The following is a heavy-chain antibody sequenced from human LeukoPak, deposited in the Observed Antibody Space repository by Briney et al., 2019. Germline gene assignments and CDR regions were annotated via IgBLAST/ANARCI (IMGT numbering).Heavy chain of an antibody. CDR2: ISGSGGST. CDR1: GFTFSSYA. J-gene: IGHJ4*02. CDR3: AKSRYYDSSGYRS. D-gene: IGHD3-22*01. Sequence: GGSLRLSCAASGFTFSSYAMSWVRQAPGKGLEWVSAISGSGGSTYYADSVKGRFAISRDNSKNTLYLQMNSLRAEDTAVYYCAKSRYYDSSGYRSWGQGTLVTVSS. V-gene: IGHV3-23*01.